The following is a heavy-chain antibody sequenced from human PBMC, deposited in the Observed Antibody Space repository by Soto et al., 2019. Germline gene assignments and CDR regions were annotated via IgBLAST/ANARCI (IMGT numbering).Heavy chain of an antibody. Sequence: EVQLVETGGGLIQPGGSLRLSCAASEFTVSSNYMSWVRQAPGKGLEWVSVIYSGGSTYYVAPVKGRFTISRDNSKNTRYLQMNSLRAEDTALYYCLRAPGAPGGYWGQGTLVTVSS. CDR3: LRAPGAPGGY. V-gene: IGHV3-53*02. CDR2: IYSGGST. J-gene: IGHJ4*02. D-gene: IGHD3-16*01. CDR1: EFTVSSNY.